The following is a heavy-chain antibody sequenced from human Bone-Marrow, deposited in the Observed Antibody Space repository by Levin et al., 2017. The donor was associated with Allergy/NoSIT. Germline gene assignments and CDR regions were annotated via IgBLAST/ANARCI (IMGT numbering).Heavy chain of an antibody. V-gene: IGHV1-24*01. CDR2: LDPEDLQT. J-gene: IGHJ4*02. CDR1: GYSLSDVS. D-gene: IGHD3-22*01. Sequence: ISCKVSGYSLSDVSLHWVRRPPGQGLEWLGGLDPEDLQTVYAQKFQGRVTMTEDTSTDTAYMEVTSLKSDDTAVYYCAIAGDYYDNSAFDSWGQGTLVTVSS. CDR3: AIAGDYYDNSAFDS.